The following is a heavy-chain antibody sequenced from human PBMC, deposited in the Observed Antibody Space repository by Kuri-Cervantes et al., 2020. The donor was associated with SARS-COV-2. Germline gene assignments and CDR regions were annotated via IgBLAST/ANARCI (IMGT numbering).Heavy chain of an antibody. Sequence: SVKVSCKASGATFSTYGFSWVRQAPGQGLEWMGGIIPFFGTPNYAQKFEGRVTITADESTSTAYMEMSSLRFEDTAVYFCALGYWGSGYPRHYYHMDVWGKGTTVTVSS. J-gene: IGHJ6*03. CDR1: GATFSTYG. CDR3: ALGYWGSGYPRHYYHMDV. CDR2: IIPFFGTP. D-gene: IGHD3-22*01. V-gene: IGHV1-69*13.